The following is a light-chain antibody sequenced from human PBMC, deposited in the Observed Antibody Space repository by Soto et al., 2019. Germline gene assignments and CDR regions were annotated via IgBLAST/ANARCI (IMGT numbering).Light chain of an antibody. J-gene: IGKJ2*01. CDR3: QQYKNYSPYT. V-gene: IGKV1-5*01. CDR2: DAS. Sequence: DILMTQSPSTLSASVGDKVTITCRASQSLTSWLAWYQQKPGKAPKLLIYDASTLQSGVPSRFSGSGSGTEFTLTISSLQPDDFATYYCQQYKNYSPYTFGQGTKLEIK. CDR1: QSLTSW.